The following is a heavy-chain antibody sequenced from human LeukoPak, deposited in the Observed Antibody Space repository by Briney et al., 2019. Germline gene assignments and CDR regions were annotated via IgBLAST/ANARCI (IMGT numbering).Heavy chain of an antibody. Sequence: GGSLRLSCAASGFTFSSYSMNWVRQAPGKGLEWVSSISSSSSYIYYADSVKGRFTISRDNAKNSLYLQMNSLRVEDTAVYYCARGPHYYDSSGYYTSPTGFWGQGTLVTVSS. V-gene: IGHV3-21*01. CDR1: GFTFSSYS. CDR3: ARGPHYYDSSGYYTSPTGF. CDR2: ISSSSSYI. D-gene: IGHD3-22*01. J-gene: IGHJ4*02.